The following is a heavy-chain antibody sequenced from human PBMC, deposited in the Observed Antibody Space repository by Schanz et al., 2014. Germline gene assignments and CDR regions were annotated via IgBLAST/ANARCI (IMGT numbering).Heavy chain of an antibody. CDR1: GFTFSDYF. J-gene: IGHJ4*02. Sequence: VRLVESGGGLVEPGGSLRLSCSGSGFTFSDYFMTWIRQAPGKGLEWLSYISSSGTSTYYADSVKGRFTISRDNAKNALYLQMNSLRAEDTAVYYCVRDTDYHFDYWGQGTLVTVSS. CDR2: ISSSGTST. CDR3: VRDTDYHFDY. D-gene: IGHD4-17*01. V-gene: IGHV3-11*04.